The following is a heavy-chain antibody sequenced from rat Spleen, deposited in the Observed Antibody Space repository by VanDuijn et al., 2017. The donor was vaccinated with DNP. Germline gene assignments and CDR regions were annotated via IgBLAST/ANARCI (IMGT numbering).Heavy chain of an antibody. CDR3: ARHFTMMVGYFDF. D-gene: IGHD1-12*03. CDR2: ISTGGGNT. CDR1: GFTFSNYY. J-gene: IGHJ1*01. Sequence: EVQLVESGGGLVQPGRSMKLSCAASGFTFSNYYMAWVRQAPTTGLEWVASISTGGGNTYYRDSVKGRFTISRDNAKSTLYLQMDSLRSEDTATYYCARHFTMMVGYFDFWGPGTMVTVSS. V-gene: IGHV5-25*01.